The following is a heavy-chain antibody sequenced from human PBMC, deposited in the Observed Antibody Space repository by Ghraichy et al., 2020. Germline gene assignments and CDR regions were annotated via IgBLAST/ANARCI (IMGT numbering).Heavy chain of an antibody. Sequence: GESLNISCAASGFTFSSYSMNWVRQAPGKGLEWVSSISSSSSYIYYADSVKGRFTISRDNAKNSLYLQMNSLRAEDTAVYYCARDRYIYYYYGMDVWGQGTTVTVSS. CDR1: GFTFSSYS. CDR2: ISSSSSYI. CDR3: ARDRYIYYYYGMDV. J-gene: IGHJ6*02. V-gene: IGHV3-21*01. D-gene: IGHD1-14*01.